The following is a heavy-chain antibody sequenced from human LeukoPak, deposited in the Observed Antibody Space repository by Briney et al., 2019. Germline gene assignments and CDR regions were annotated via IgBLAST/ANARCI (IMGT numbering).Heavy chain of an antibody. Sequence: PAGSLRLSCAASGFTFSTYAISWVRQAPGKGLEWVSGVSPSGNTTYYPDSVKGRFAISRDNAKNTVYLQMNSVGADDTAVYYCARESRYRDYFDYWGQGTMVTVSS. V-gene: IGHV3-23*01. D-gene: IGHD1-14*01. CDR3: ARESRYRDYFDY. CDR2: VSPSGNTT. J-gene: IGHJ4*02. CDR1: GFTFSTYA.